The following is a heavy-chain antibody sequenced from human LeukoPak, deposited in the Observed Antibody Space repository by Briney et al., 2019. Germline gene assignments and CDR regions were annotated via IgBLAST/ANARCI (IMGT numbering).Heavy chain of an antibody. V-gene: IGHV3-74*01. CDR3: ARGVGTTNPPEDY. Sequence: SSETLSLTCAVYGGSFSGYYWMHWVRQAPGKGLVWVSRMNTDGSITTYADSVKGRFTISRDNAKNTLYLQMNSLRAEDTAVYYCARGVGTTNPPEDYWGQGTLVTVSS. D-gene: IGHD1-26*01. CDR2: MNTDGSIT. J-gene: IGHJ4*02. CDR1: GGSFSGYYW.